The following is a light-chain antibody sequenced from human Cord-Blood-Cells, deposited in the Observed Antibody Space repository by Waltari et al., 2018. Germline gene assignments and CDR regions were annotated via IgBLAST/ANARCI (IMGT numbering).Light chain of an antibody. CDR3: CSYAGSSTWV. CDR1: SSDVGSYNL. V-gene: IGLV2-23*01. J-gene: IGLJ3*02. Sequence: QSALTQPASVSGSPGQSITISCTGTSSDVGSYNLFSWYQQHPGKAPKLMFYEGSKRPSGFSNRFSGSKSGNTASLTISGLQAEDEADYYCCSYAGSSTWVFGGGTKLTVL. CDR2: EGS.